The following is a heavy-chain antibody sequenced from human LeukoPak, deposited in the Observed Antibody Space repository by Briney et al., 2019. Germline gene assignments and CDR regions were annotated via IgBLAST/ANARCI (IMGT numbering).Heavy chain of an antibody. CDR3: ARGGWGTPTFDS. CDR2: IYYSGST. D-gene: IGHD7-27*01. V-gene: IGHV4-59*01. J-gene: IGHJ4*02. CDR1: GGSISSYY. Sequence: PSETLSLTCSVSGGSISSYYWSWIRQRPGKGLEWIGYIYYSGSTNYNPSLKSRVTISVDTSKNQFSLKLSSVTAADTAVYYCARGGWGTPTFDSWGQGTLVTVSS.